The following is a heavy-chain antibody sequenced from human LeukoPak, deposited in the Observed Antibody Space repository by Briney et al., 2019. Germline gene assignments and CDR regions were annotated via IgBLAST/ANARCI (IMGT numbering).Heavy chain of an antibody. D-gene: IGHD4-4*01. J-gene: IGHJ3*02. Sequence: SETLSLTCAVSGGSISSGGYSWSWIRQPPGRGLEWIGYIYHSGSTYYNPSLKSRVTISVDRSKNQFSLKLSSVTAADTAVYYCARYHVTQAFDIWGQGTMVTVSS. CDR1: GGSISSGGYS. CDR3: ARYHVTQAFDI. CDR2: IYHSGST. V-gene: IGHV4-30-2*01.